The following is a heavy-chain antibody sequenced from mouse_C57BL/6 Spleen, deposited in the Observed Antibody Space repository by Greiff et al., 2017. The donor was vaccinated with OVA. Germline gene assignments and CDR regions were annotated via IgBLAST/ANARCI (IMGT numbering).Heavy chain of an antibody. CDR2: ISDGGSYT. D-gene: IGHD1-1*01. Sequence: EVMLVESGGGLVKPGGSLKLSCAASGFTFSSYAMSWVRQTPEKRLEWVATISDGGSYTYYPDNVKGRFTISRDNAKNNLYLQRSHLKSEDTAMYYCALTTVVATGFDYWGQGTTLTVSS. CDR1: GFTFSSYA. J-gene: IGHJ2*01. V-gene: IGHV5-4*03. CDR3: ALTTVVATGFDY.